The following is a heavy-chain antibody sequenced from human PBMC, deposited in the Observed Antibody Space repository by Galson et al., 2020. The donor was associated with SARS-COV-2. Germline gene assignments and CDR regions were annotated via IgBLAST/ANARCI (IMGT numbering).Heavy chain of an antibody. CDR3: ARGGRRYGPNPVDY. Sequence: SRTLSLTCTVSGASIDSTSYYWGWIRQPPGKGLEWIGTFYYSGSTYHNPSLKSRVTISVDTSNNQVSLKLSSVTAADTAVYYCARGGRRYGPNPVDYWGQGTLVTVSS. J-gene: IGHJ4*02. V-gene: IGHV4-39*07. CDR1: GASIDSTSYY. D-gene: IGHD5-18*01. CDR2: FYYSGST.